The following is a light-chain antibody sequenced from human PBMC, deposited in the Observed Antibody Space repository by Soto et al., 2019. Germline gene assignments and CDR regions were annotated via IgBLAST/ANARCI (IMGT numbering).Light chain of an antibody. CDR3: QQRSNWPPLFT. V-gene: IGKV3-11*01. CDR1: QSVSSY. J-gene: IGKJ3*01. Sequence: EIVLTHCPATLPLYTGERATLSCRASQSVSSYLAWYQQKPGQAPRLLIYDASNRATGIPARFSGSGPGTDFTLTISSLEPEDFAVYYCQQRSNWPPLFTFGPGTKVDIK. CDR2: DAS.